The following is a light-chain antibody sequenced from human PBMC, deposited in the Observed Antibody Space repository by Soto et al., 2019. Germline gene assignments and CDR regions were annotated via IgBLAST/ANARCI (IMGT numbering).Light chain of an antibody. V-gene: IGLV2-14*01. CDR3: NSYTSTSTWV. CDR2: EVI. Sequence: QSALTQPASVSGSPGQSITISCTGTSSDVGGSDYVSWYQQHPGKAPKLMIYEVINRPSGVSNRFSGSKSGNTASLTISGLQAEDEADYYCNSYTSTSTWVFGGGTKVTVL. J-gene: IGLJ3*02. CDR1: SSDVGGSDY.